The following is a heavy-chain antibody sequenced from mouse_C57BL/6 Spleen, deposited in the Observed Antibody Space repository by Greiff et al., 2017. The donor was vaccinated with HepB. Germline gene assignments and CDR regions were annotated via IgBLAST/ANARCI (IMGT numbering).Heavy chain of an antibody. CDR1: GYTFTSYW. Sequence: QVQLQQPGAELVKPGASVKLSCKASGYTFTSYWMHWVKQRPGQGLEWMGMIHPNSGSTNYNEKFKSKATLTVDKSSSTAYMQLSSLTSEDSAFYYCARDEIYYDYDAWFAYWGQGTLVTVSA. J-gene: IGHJ3*01. CDR3: ARDEIYYDYDAWFAY. D-gene: IGHD2-4*01. CDR2: IHPNSGST. V-gene: IGHV1-64*01.